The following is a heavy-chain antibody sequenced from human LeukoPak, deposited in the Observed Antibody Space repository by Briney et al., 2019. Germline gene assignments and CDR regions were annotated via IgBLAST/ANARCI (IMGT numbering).Heavy chain of an antibody. Sequence: GGSLRLSCAASGFTFSSYAMHWVRQAPGKGLEWVAVISYDGSNKYYADSVKGRFTISRDNSKNTLYLQMNSLRAEDTAVYYCARADRMTWYYFDYWGQGTLVTVSP. V-gene: IGHV3-30*04. CDR2: ISYDGSNK. J-gene: IGHJ4*02. D-gene: IGHD2-8*02. CDR1: GFTFSSYA. CDR3: ARADRMTWYYFDY.